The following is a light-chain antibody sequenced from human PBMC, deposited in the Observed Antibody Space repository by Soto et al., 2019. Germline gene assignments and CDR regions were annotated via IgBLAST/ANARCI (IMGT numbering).Light chain of an antibody. CDR3: EPRINCPRST. Sequence: EIVLTQSPATLSLSPGESATLSCRASQSVSSYLAWYQQKPGQAPRILVYDASNRAPGIPARFSGSVTGTDCILPITNLKPEVFTFYLWEPRINCPRSTFGPGTNV. V-gene: IGKV3-11*01. CDR2: DAS. J-gene: IGKJ3*01. CDR1: QSVSSY.